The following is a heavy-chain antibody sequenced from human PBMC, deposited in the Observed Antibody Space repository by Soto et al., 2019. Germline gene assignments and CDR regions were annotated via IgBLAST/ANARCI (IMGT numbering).Heavy chain of an antibody. CDR1: GGSISSYY. CDR2: IYYSGST. D-gene: IGHD6-19*01. CDR3: ARAFSAYYFYF. V-gene: IGHV4-59*01. J-gene: IGHJ4*02. Sequence: QVQLPESGTGLVKPSETLSLTCTVYGGSISSYYWCWIRQPPGQGLDWIGYIYYSGSTNYTPSLKSRVTLSVDTSKNQFSMKLSSVTSADTAVYYCARAFSAYYFYFSAQGTLVTASS.